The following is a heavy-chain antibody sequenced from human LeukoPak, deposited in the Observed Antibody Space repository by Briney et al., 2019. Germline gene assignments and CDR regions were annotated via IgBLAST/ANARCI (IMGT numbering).Heavy chain of an antibody. CDR3: AKDRPNYHESNGHYYRPNGDY. CDR1: GFTFSTYA. V-gene: IGHV3-23*01. Sequence: PGGSLRLSCAASGFTFSTYAMSWVRRARGKGLEGVSSIRSRGDRTFYADSVKERFTISRDNSGNTLYLQMSRLRAEDTAVYYCAKDRPNYHESNGHYYRPNGDYWGQGTLVTVSS. D-gene: IGHD3-22*01. J-gene: IGHJ4*02. CDR2: IRSRGDRT.